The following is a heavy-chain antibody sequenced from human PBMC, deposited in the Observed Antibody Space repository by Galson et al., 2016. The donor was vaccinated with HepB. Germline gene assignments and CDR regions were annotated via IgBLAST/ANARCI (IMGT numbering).Heavy chain of an antibody. V-gene: IGHV3-53*01. CDR1: GFTVSDNH. J-gene: IGHJ4*02. CDR2: IFGRGNT. CDR3: AGYGGNSV. D-gene: IGHD4-23*01. Sequence: SLRLSCAAAGFTVSDNHVTWIRQAPGKGLECVSVIFGRGNTYYADSVEGRFTISRDNARNTVYHQMNSLRTEDTAVYYCAGYGGNSVWGQGTLVTVSS.